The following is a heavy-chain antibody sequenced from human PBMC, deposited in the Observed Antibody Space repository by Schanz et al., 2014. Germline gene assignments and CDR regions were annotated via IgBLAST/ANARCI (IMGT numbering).Heavy chain of an antibody. V-gene: IGHV3-7*01. D-gene: IGHD7-27*01. CDR2: IKQDESER. CDR1: GFTFSTYW. Sequence: EVQLVESGGCLVQPGGSLRLSCAASGFTFSTYWMSWVRQAPGKGLEWVANIKQDESERSYVDSVKGRFTISRDNAKNSLYLQMNSLRAEDTAVYYCARENLNWEAFDIWGQGTVVTVSS. J-gene: IGHJ3*02. CDR3: ARENLNWEAFDI.